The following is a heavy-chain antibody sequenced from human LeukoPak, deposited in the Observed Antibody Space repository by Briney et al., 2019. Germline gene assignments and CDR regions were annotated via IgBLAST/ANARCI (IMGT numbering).Heavy chain of an antibody. D-gene: IGHD3-10*01. CDR3: ARMYYYGSGSYGGYYFDY. CDR2: FYYSGTT. Sequence: SETLSLTCTVSGGSISSSAYYWGWLRQPPGKGLEWIGSFYYSGTTYYNPSLKSRVTISVGTSKNQFSLKLSSVTAADTAVYYCARMYYYGSGSYGGYYFDYWGQGTLVTVSS. J-gene: IGHJ4*02. V-gene: IGHV4-39*01. CDR1: GGSISSSAYY.